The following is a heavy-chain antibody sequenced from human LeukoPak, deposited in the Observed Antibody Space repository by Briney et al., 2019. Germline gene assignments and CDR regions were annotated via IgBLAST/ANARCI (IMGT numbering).Heavy chain of an antibody. Sequence: NPGGSLRLSCAASGFTFSSYSMNWVRLAPGKGLEWVSSISSSSSYIYYADSVKGRFTISRDNAKNSLYLQMNSLRAEDTAVYYCARDQVGDIVVVPAADWGQGTLVTVSS. CDR2: ISSSSSYI. J-gene: IGHJ4*02. CDR1: GFTFSSYS. D-gene: IGHD2-2*01. V-gene: IGHV3-21*01. CDR3: ARDQVGDIVVVPAAD.